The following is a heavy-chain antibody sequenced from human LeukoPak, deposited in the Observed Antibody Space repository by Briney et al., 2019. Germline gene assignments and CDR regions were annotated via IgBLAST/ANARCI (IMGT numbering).Heavy chain of an antibody. CDR3: ARGCPGITIFGVANHNWFDP. V-gene: IGHV3-30-3*01. CDR1: GFTFSSYA. D-gene: IGHD3-3*01. CDR2: ISYDGSNK. J-gene: IGHJ5*02. Sequence: PGGSLRLSCAASGFTFSSYAMHWVRQAPGKGLEWVAVISYDGSNKYYADSVKGRFTISRDNSKNTLYLQMNSLRAEDTAVYYCARGCPGITIFGVANHNWFDPWGQGTLVTVSS.